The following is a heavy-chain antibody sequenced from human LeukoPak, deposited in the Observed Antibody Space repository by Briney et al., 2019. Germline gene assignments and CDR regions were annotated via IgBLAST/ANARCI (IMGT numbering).Heavy chain of an antibody. CDR1: GGSFNSHF. CDR3: ARLMVRAVLSYYGLDV. V-gene: IGHV4-59*08. Sequence: PSENLSLTCKVSGGSFNSHFWTWSRQPPAKGLEWIGYVHASGNSDYNPSLKSRVNMSLDTSKSQFSLKLNSVTAADTAVYYCARLMVRAVLSYYGLDVWGQGTTVIVSS. CDR2: VHASGNS. J-gene: IGHJ6*02. D-gene: IGHD3-10*01.